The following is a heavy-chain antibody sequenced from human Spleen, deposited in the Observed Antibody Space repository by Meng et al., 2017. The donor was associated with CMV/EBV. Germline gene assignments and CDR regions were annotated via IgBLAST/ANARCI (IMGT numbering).Heavy chain of an antibody. Sequence: PQLQESGPGLVNPAETLSLTCTGSGGSISSSSYYWGWIRQPPGKGLEWIGSIYYSGSTYYNPSLKSRVTISVDTSKNQFSLKLSSVTAADTAVYYCARSLTGTGEAFDYWGQGTLVTVSS. D-gene: IGHD1-7*01. CDR1: GGSISSSSYY. V-gene: IGHV4-39*07. J-gene: IGHJ4*02. CDR3: ARSLTGTGEAFDY. CDR2: IYYSGST.